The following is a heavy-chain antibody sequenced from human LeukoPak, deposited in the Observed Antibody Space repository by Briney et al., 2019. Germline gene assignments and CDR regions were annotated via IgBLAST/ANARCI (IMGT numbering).Heavy chain of an antibody. Sequence: ASVNGFGKASGYTFTSYGISWVRQAPGQGLEWMGWISAYNGNTNYAQKLQGRVTMTTYTSTSTAYMELRSLRSDDTAVYYCARGLSATSYYSYYMGVWGKGTTVTVSS. CDR3: ARGLSATSYYSYYMGV. V-gene: IGHV1-18*01. D-gene: IGHD1-14*01. CDR1: GYTFTSYG. J-gene: IGHJ6*03. CDR2: ISAYNGNT.